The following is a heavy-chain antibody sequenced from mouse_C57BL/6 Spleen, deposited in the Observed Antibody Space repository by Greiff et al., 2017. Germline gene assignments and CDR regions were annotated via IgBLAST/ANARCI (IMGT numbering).Heavy chain of an antibody. Sequence: VQLQQSGPGLVQPSQSLSITCTVSGFSLTSYGVHWVRQSPGKGLEWLGVIWRGGSTAYNAAFISRLSISKDNSKCQVFFKMNSLQANNTAIYYCARNNGYGSSYYLDYWGQGTTLTVSS. CDR1: GFSLTSYG. V-gene: IGHV2-2*02. CDR3: ARNNGYGSSYYLDY. CDR2: IWRGGST. J-gene: IGHJ2*01. D-gene: IGHD1-1*01.